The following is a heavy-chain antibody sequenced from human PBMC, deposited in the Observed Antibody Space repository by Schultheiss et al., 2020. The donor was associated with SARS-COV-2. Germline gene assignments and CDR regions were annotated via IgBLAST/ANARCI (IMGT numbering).Heavy chain of an antibody. CDR1: GYTFTSYG. CDR2: INPNSGGT. V-gene: IGHV1-2*02. D-gene: IGHD1-26*01. CDR3: ARDRWERSPTTRMRDDY. J-gene: IGHJ4*02. Sequence: ASVKVSCKASGYTFTSYGISWVRQAPGQGLEWMGWINPNSGGTNYAQKFQGRVTMTRDTSISTAYMELSRLRSDDTAVYYCARDRWERSPTTRMRDDYWGQGTLVTVSS.